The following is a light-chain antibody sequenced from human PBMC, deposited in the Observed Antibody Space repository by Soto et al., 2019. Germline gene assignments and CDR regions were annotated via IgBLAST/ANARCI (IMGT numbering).Light chain of an antibody. Sequence: QSALTQPRSVSGSPGQSVTISCTGTSSDVGGYNYVSWYQQHPGKAPKVMIYDVSTRPSGVPDRFSGSKSGNTATLTISGLQAEDEADYYCCSYAASNTWVFGGGTKLTVI. J-gene: IGLJ3*02. V-gene: IGLV2-11*01. CDR3: CSYAASNTWV. CDR1: SSDVGGYNY. CDR2: DVS.